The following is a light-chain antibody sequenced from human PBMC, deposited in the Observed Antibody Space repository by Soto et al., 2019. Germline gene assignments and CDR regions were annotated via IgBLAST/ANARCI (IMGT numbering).Light chain of an antibody. V-gene: IGLV2-14*01. CDR1: SSDVGGYNY. CDR2: EVN. Sequence: QSALTQPASVSGSPGQSITLSCTGTSSDVGGYNYVSWYQQYPGKAPKVMIYEVNNRPSGVSNRFSGSKSGNTASLTISGLQADDEADYYCSSYAGSTPVVFGGGTKLTVL. J-gene: IGLJ2*01. CDR3: SSYAGSTPVV.